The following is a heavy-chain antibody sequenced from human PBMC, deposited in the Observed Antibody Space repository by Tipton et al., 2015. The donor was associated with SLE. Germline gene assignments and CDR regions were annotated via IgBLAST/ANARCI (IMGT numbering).Heavy chain of an antibody. J-gene: IGHJ4*02. CDR3: AREGSGTPDY. Sequence: SLRLSCAASGFTFSSYEMNWVRQAPGKGLEWVSYISGSGITIYYADSVKGRFTISRDNAKISLYLQMNSLRAEDTAVYYCAREGSGTPDYWGQGTLVTVSS. V-gene: IGHV3-48*03. CDR1: GFTFSSYE. D-gene: IGHD1-26*01. CDR2: ISGSGITI.